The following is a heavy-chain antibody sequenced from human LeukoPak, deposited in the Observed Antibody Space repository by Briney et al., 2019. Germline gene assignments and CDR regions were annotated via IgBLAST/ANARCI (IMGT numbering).Heavy chain of an antibody. Sequence: GGSLRLSCAASGFTFSSYGMHWVRQAPGKGLEWVAVISYDGSNKYYADSVKGRFTISRDNFKNTLYLQMNSLRAEDTAEYYCARVGTAMVPQDYYYYGMDVWGQGTTVTVSS. D-gene: IGHD5-18*01. J-gene: IGHJ6*02. CDR1: GFTFSSYG. CDR3: ARVGTAMVPQDYYYYGMDV. V-gene: IGHV3-30*19. CDR2: ISYDGSNK.